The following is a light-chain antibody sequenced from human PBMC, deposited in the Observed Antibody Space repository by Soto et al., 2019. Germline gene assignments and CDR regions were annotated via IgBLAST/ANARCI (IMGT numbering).Light chain of an antibody. Sequence: DIQMSQSPSSVSESXVDRVTITFQASQNINNYLNWYQQKPGRAPKLLIYDASNLEAGVPSRFRGSGSGTDFTFTISRLQPEDIATYYCQQYENLPTFGQGTRLEIK. J-gene: IGKJ5*01. V-gene: IGKV1-33*01. CDR3: QQYENLPT. CDR2: DAS. CDR1: QNINNY.